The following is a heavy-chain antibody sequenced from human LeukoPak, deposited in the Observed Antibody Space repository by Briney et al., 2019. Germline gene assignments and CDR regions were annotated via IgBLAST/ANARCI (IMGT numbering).Heavy chain of an antibody. CDR3: ARLNRGSGSYYGGAFDI. V-gene: IGHV4-34*01. CDR1: GGSFSGYY. D-gene: IGHD3-10*01. Sequence: SETLSLTCAVYGGSFSGYYWSWIRQPPGKGVEWIGEINHSGSTNYNPSLKSRVTISVDTSKNQFSLKLSSVTAADTAVYYCARLNRGSGSYYGGAFDIWGQGTMVTVSS. CDR2: INHSGST. J-gene: IGHJ3*02.